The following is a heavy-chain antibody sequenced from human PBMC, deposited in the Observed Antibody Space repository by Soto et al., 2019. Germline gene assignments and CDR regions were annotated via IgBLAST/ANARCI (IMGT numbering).Heavy chain of an antibody. Sequence: ASVKVSCKASGYTFTSYGISWVRQAPGQGLEWMGWISAYNGNTNYAQKLQGRVTMTTDTSTSTAYMELRSLRSDDTAVYYCAREAHPGLHPNYYYYMDVWGKGTTVTVSS. CDR3: AREAHPGLHPNYYYYMDV. CDR2: ISAYNGNT. CDR1: GYTFTSYG. V-gene: IGHV1-18*01. J-gene: IGHJ6*03.